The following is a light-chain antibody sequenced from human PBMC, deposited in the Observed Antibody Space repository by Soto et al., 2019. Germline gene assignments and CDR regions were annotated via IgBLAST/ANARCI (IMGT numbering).Light chain of an antibody. CDR3: QQYGSSQA. Sequence: EIVLTQSPGTLSLSPGERATLSCRASQSVSSSYLAWYQQKPGQAPRLLMYGASNRATGIPDRFSGSGSGTDFTLTISRLEPEDFAVYYCQQYGSSQAFGQGTKVDIK. J-gene: IGKJ1*01. V-gene: IGKV3-20*01. CDR1: QSVSSSY. CDR2: GAS.